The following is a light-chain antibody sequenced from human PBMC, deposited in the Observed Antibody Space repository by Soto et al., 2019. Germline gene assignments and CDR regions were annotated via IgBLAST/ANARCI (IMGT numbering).Light chain of an antibody. V-gene: IGKV1-9*01. CDR2: AAS. CDR1: QSISSY. J-gene: IGKJ5*01. Sequence: DIQITQSPSSLSAYLVDRVTITCRASQSISSYLNWYQQKPGKAPKLLIYAASTLQSGVPSRFSGSGSGTEFTLTIGSLQPEDFATYYCQQLNSYPRITFGQGTRLEIK. CDR3: QQLNSYPRIT.